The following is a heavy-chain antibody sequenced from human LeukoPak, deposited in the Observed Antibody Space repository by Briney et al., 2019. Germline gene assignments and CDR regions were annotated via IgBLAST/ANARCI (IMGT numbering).Heavy chain of an antibody. Sequence: GASVKVSCKASGYTFTNYAMNWVRQAPGQGLEWMGWINTNTGNPTYAQGFTGRFVFSLDTSVSTTYLQISSLKAEDTAMYYCAREDSYTNGWLDPFDYWGQGTLVAVSS. V-gene: IGHV7-4-1*02. CDR1: GYTFTNYA. CDR2: INTNTGNP. D-gene: IGHD6-19*01. CDR3: AREDSYTNGWLDPFDY. J-gene: IGHJ4*02.